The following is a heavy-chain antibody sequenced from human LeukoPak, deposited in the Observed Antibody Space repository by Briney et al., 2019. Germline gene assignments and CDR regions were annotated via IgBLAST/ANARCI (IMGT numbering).Heavy chain of an antibody. CDR3: ARDGWFGDYNWFDP. CDR2: ISSASNTI. J-gene: IGHJ5*02. D-gene: IGHD3-10*01. V-gene: IGHV3-48*01. CDR1: GFTFSSYS. Sequence: GESLRLSCAASGFTFSSYSMNWVRQAPGKGLECVSYISSASNTIYYADSVKGRFTISRDNAKNSLYLQMNSLRAEDTAMYYCARDGWFGDYNWFDPWGQGTLVTVSS.